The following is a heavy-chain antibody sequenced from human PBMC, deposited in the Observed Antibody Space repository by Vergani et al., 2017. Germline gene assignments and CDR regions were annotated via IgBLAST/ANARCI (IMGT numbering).Heavy chain of an antibody. CDR3: ANPHGDFQY. Sequence: EVQLVESGGGLVQPGGSLRLSCAASGITFSNYAMSWVSQAPGKGLEWVSSISGSGGSTYYADSVKGRFTISRDNSKNTLYLQMNSLRDEDTAIYYCANPHGDFQYWGQGTLVTVSS. V-gene: IGHV3-23*04. CDR1: GITFSNYA. J-gene: IGHJ4*02. CDR2: ISGSGGST. D-gene: IGHD4-17*01.